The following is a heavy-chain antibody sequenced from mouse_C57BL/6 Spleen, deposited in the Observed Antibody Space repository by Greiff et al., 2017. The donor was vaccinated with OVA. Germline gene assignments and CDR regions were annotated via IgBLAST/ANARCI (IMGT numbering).Heavy chain of an antibody. Sequence: QVQLKESGPGLVQPSQSLSITCTVSGFSLTSYGVHWVRQSPGKGLEWLGVIWSGGSTDYNAAFISRLSISKDNSKSQVFFKMNSLQADDAAIYYCARATMVKKVYFDYWGQGTTLTVSS. CDR2: IWSGGST. D-gene: IGHD2-1*01. CDR1: GFSLTSYG. J-gene: IGHJ2*01. CDR3: ARATMVKKVYFDY. V-gene: IGHV2-2*01.